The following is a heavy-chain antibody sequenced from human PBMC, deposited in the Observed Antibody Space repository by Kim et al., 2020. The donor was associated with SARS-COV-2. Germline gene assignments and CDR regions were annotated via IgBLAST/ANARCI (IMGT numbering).Heavy chain of an antibody. V-gene: IGHV3-72*01. J-gene: IGHJ4*02. D-gene: IGHD5-12*01. CDR3: VRGDEFSGYPLRN. CDR2: SRNRGNNYIT. Sequence: GGSLRLSCLVSGFSFSEHYMDWVRQAPGKGLEWVGRSRNRGNNYITEYAASVNGRSTISRDVSQNSLFLQINSLKTEDTAVYYCVRGDEFSGYPLRNWGQGTRVTVSS. CDR1: GFSFSEHY.